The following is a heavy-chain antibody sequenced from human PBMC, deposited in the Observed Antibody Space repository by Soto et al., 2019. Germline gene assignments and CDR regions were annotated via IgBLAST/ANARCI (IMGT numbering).Heavy chain of an antibody. CDR2: VNPDGSTT. Sequence: EVQLVESGGGLVQPGGSLRLSCADSKFSFSGYWMHWVRQAPGKGLMWVSRVNPDGSTTTYADSVKGRFTISRDNAKNMVFLQMNSLRADDTAVYYCAKVASGSYDWFDPWGQGTLVTVSS. CDR1: KFSFSGYW. CDR3: AKVASGSYDWFDP. D-gene: IGHD1-26*01. V-gene: IGHV3-74*01. J-gene: IGHJ5*02.